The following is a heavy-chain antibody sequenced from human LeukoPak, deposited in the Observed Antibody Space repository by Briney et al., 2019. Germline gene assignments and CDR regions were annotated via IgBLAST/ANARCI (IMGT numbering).Heavy chain of an antibody. CDR2: ISSTGST. CDR3: ARHSATYGSGA. Sequence: SETLSLTCTVSGASMNTYYWTWIRQFPGKGLEWIGYISSTGSTNYNPSLKSRFTISLDTSKNQFSLELSSVTATDTAMYYCARHSATYGSGAWGQGTLVTVSS. D-gene: IGHD6-25*01. CDR1: GASMNTYY. J-gene: IGHJ5*02. V-gene: IGHV4-59*08.